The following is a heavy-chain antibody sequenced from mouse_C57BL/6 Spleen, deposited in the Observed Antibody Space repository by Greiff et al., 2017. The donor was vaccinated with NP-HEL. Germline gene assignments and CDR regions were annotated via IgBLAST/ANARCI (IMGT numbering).Heavy chain of an antibody. CDR3: ARDDGYSYAMDY. D-gene: IGHD2-3*01. J-gene: IGHJ4*01. CDR1: GFNIKDYY. V-gene: IGHV14-2*01. CDR2: IDPEDDET. Sequence: VQLQQSGAELVKPGASVKLSCTASGFNIKDYYMHWVKQRTEQGLEWIGRIDPEDDETKYAPKFQGKATITADTSSNTAYLQLSSLTSEDTAVYYCARDDGYSYAMDYWGQGTSVTVSS.